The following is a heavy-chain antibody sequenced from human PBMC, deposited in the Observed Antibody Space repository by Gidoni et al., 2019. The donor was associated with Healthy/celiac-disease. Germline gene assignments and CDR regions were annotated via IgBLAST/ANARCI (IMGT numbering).Heavy chain of an antibody. V-gene: IGHV4-31*03. D-gene: IGHD4-17*01. CDR2: IYYSWST. CDR1: GGSISSCGYY. J-gene: IGHJ4*02. Sequence: QVQLQESGPGLVKPSQNLSPTGTVSGGSISSCGYYWSWIRQHPGKGLEWIGYIYYSWSTYYNPSLKSRVTISVDTSKNQFSLKLSSVTAADTAVYYCATTVTSYFDYWGQGTLVTVSS. CDR3: ATTVTSYFDY.